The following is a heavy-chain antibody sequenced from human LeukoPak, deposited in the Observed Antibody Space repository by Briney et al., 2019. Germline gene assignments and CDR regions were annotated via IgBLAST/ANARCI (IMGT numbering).Heavy chain of an antibody. V-gene: IGHV1-69*01. Sequence: ASVKVSCKASGGTFSSYAISWVRQAPGQGLEWMGGIIPIFGTANYAQKFQGRVTITADESTSTAYMELSRLRSEDTAVYYCAGYSGSYPMDYWGQGTLVTVSS. CDR3: AGYSGSYPMDY. J-gene: IGHJ4*02. CDR2: IIPIFGTA. D-gene: IGHD1-26*01. CDR1: GGTFSSYA.